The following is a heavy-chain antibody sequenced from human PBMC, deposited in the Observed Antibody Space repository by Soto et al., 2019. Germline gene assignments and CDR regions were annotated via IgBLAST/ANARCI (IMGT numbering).Heavy chain of an antibody. CDR3: ARGLVVVVAATRKWFDP. Sequence: ASVKVSCKASGYTFTGYYMHWVRQAPGQGLEWMGWINPNSGGTNYAQKFQGRVTMTRDTSISTAYMELSRLRSDDTAVYYCARGLVVVVAATRKWFDPLGKGTLIT. D-gene: IGHD2-15*01. CDR2: INPNSGGT. V-gene: IGHV1-2*02. J-gene: IGHJ5*02. CDR1: GYTFTGYY.